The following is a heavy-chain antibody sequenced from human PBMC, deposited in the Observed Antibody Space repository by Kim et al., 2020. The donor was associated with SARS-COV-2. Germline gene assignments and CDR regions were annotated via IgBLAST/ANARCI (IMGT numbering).Heavy chain of an antibody. D-gene: IGHD3-3*01. Sequence: SETLSLTCTVSGGSISSGGYYWSWIRQHPGKGLEWIGYIYYSGSTYYNPSLKSRVTISVDTSKNQFSLKLSSVTAADTAVYYCARGLDTGYYTHALRVWGQGTTVTVSS. V-gene: IGHV4-31*03. J-gene: IGHJ6*02. CDR2: IYYSGST. CDR1: GGSISSGGYY. CDR3: ARGLDTGYYTHALRV.